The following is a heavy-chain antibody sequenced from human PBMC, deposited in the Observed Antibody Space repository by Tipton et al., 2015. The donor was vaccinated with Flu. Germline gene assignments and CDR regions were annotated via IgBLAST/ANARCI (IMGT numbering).Heavy chain of an antibody. J-gene: IGHJ4*02. Sequence: TLSLTCAVYGGSFSGYYWSWIRQPPGKGLEWIGEINHSGSTNYNPSLKSRVTISVDTSKNQFSLKLSSVTAADTAVYYCARGHLPPSPLRGYSYGSVLDYWGQGTLVTVSS. V-gene: IGHV4-34*01. CDR2: INHSGST. CDR1: GGSFSGYY. CDR3: ARGHLPPSPLRGYSYGSVLDY. D-gene: IGHD5-18*01.